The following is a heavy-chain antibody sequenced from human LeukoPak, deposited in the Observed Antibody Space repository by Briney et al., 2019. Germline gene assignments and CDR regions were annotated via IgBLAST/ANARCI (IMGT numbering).Heavy chain of an antibody. CDR2: ISSSGSTI. Sequence: PGGSLRLSCAASGFTFSSYEMNWVRQAPGKGLEWVSYISSSGSTIYYADSVKGRFTISRDNAKNSLYLQMNSLRAEDTAVYYCAREYSSSWYGRDSWGQGTLVTVSS. V-gene: IGHV3-48*03. CDR1: GFTFSSYE. D-gene: IGHD6-13*01. CDR3: AREYSSSWYGRDS. J-gene: IGHJ5*02.